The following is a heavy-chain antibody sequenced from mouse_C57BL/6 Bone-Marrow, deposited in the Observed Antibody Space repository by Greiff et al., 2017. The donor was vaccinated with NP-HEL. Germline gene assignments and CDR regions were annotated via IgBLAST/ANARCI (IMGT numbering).Heavy chain of an antibody. J-gene: IGHJ4*01. D-gene: IGHD2-4*01. CDR1: GYSITSGYY. CDR3: ARGVDYDPYYYAMDY. CDR2: ISYDGSN. Sequence: EVKLQESGPGLVKPSQSLSLTCSVTGYSITSGYYWNWIRQFPGNKLEWMGYISYDGSNNYNPSLKNRISITRDTSKNQFFLKLNSVTTEDTATYYCARGVDYDPYYYAMDYWGQGTSVTVSS. V-gene: IGHV3-6*01.